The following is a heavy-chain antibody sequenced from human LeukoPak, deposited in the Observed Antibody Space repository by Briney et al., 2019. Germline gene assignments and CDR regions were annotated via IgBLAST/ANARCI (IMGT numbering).Heavy chain of an antibody. CDR1: GFTFSSYA. CDR2: ISGSGGST. J-gene: IGHJ4*02. Sequence: GGSLRLSCAASGFTFSSYATSWVRQAPGKGLEWVSAISGSGGSTYYADSVKGRFTISRDNSKNTLYLQMNSLRAEDTAVYYCAKGGYYGGDYAPFDYWGQGTLVTVSS. D-gene: IGHD4-23*01. V-gene: IGHV3-23*01. CDR3: AKGGYYGGDYAPFDY.